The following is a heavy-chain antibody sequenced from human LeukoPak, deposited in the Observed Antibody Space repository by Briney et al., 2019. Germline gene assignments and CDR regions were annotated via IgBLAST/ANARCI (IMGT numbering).Heavy chain of an antibody. CDR3: ARCEYSNAFDI. D-gene: IGHD6-6*01. Sequence: SETLSLTCAVYGGSFSGYYWSWIRQPPGKGLEWIGEINHSGSTNYNPSLKSRVTISVDTSKNQFSLKLSSVTAADTAVYYCARCEYSNAFDIWGQGTMVTVSS. CDR1: GGSFSGYY. CDR2: INHSGST. V-gene: IGHV4-34*01. J-gene: IGHJ3*02.